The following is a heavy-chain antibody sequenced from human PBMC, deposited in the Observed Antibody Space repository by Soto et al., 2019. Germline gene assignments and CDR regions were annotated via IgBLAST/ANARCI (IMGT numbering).Heavy chain of an antibody. CDR3: ARPEKHSSGYPYYFDY. CDR1: GYTFTSYG. J-gene: IGHJ4*02. Sequence: ASVKVSCKASGYTFTSYGISWVRQAPGQGLEWMGWISAYNGNTNYAQKLRGRVTMTTDTSTSTAYMELRSLRSDDTAVYYCARPEKHSSGYPYYFDYWGQGTLVTVSS. CDR2: ISAYNGNT. D-gene: IGHD3-22*01. V-gene: IGHV1-18*04.